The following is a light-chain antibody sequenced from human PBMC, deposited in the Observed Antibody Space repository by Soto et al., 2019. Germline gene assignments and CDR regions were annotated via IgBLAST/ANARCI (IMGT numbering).Light chain of an antibody. Sequence: DIQMTQSPSTLSASVGDRVTITCRASQRIDSWLAWYQQKPGKTPKVLISKASILESGVPSRFSGSASGIEFTLTISNRQTDDFATYYCQQYGANSPWTFGQGTKVEIK. CDR3: QQYGANSPWT. V-gene: IGKV1-5*03. J-gene: IGKJ1*01. CDR1: QRIDSW. CDR2: KAS.